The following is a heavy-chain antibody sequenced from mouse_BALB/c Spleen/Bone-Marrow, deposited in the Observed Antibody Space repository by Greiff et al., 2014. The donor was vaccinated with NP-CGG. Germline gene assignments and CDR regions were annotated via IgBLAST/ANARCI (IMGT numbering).Heavy chain of an antibody. J-gene: IGHJ2*01. Sequence: VQLQQPGAELVRSGASVKLSCTASGFNIKDCYMHWVKQRPEQGLEWIGWIDPENGDTEYAPKFQGKATMTADTSSNTAYLQLSSLTSEDTAVYYCNARGDYDFGYFDYWGQGTTLTVSS. D-gene: IGHD2-4*01. CDR1: GFNIKDCY. CDR3: NARGDYDFGYFDY. CDR2: IDPENGDT. V-gene: IGHV14-4*02.